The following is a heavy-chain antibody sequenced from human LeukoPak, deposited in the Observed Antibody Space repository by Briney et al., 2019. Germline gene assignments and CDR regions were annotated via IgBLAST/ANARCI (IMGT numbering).Heavy chain of an antibody. V-gene: IGHV3-7*01. CDR1: SFSFSSYW. Sequence: GGSLRLSCTASSFSFSSYWMTWVRQAPGKGLEWVASINQGGSEKYSVDSVKGRFTISRDNPKNSLYLQMNSLRAEDTSVYYCARSTGWYPFPDYWGQGTLVTVLS. J-gene: IGHJ4*02. CDR2: INQGGSEK. CDR3: ARSTGWYPFPDY. D-gene: IGHD6-19*01.